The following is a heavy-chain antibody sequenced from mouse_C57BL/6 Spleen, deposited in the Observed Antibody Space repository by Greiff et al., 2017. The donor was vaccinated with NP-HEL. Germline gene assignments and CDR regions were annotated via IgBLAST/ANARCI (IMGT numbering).Heavy chain of an antibody. CDR3: RRDGDYDAMDY. J-gene: IGHJ4*01. CDR2: ISSGGDYI. CDR1: GFTFSSYA. V-gene: IGHV5-9-1*02. D-gene: IGHD2-3*01. Sequence: EVLLVQSGEGLVKPGGSLKLSCAASGFTFSSYAMSWVRQTPEKGLEWVAYISSGGDYIYYADTVKGRFTISRDNARNTLYLQMSRLKSEDTAMYYGRRDGDYDAMDYWGQGTSVTVSS.